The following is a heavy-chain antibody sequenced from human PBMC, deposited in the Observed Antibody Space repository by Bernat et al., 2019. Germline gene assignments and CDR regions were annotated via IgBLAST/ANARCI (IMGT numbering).Heavy chain of an antibody. J-gene: IGHJ3*02. V-gene: IGHV3-30*18. CDR1: GFTFSSYG. CDR2: ISYDGSNK. CDR3: AKWSVAFDI. Sequence: VQLVETGGGLIQPGGSLRLSCAASGFTFSSYGMHWVRQAPGKGLEWVAVISYDGSNKYYADSVKGRFTISRDNSKNTLYLQMNSLRAEDTAVYYCAKWSVAFDIWGQGTMVTVSS. D-gene: IGHD3-3*01.